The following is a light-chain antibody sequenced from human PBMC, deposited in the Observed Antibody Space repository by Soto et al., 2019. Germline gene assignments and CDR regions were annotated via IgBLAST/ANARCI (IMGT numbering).Light chain of an antibody. Sequence: EIVLTQSPATLSLSPGERATLSCRASQTVSSSLAWYQQKPGQAPRLLIYEVSNRDTVIPARFSGSGSGADFTLTISSLEPGDFALYYCQQHINWPLTFGGGTKV. V-gene: IGKV3-11*01. CDR1: QTVSSS. CDR2: EVS. J-gene: IGKJ4*01. CDR3: QQHINWPLT.